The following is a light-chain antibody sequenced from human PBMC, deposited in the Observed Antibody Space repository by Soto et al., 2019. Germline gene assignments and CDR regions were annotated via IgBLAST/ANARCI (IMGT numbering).Light chain of an antibody. V-gene: IGLV2-8*01. CDR3: TSYVGNDIWV. CDR1: SSDVGAYKY. CDR2: EVT. Sequence: QSVLTQPPSASGSPGQSVTISCTGTSSDVGAYKYVSWYQQYPGKAPKLMIYEVTKRPSGVPDRFSCCKSGNTASLTVSGLQAEDEADYYCTSYVGNDIWVFGGGTKVTVL. J-gene: IGLJ3*02.